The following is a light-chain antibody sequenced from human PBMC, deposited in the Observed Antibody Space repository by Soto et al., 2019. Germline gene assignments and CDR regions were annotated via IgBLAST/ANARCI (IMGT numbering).Light chain of an antibody. Sequence: DIKMTQSPSSVSASVGDRVTITCRASQGIGSWLAWYQQKPGKAPKLMIYSASTLQSGVPSRFSGSGSGTDFTLTISTLQPEDVATYYCQEGNSFPPTFGGGTKVDIK. J-gene: IGKJ4*01. CDR1: QGIGSW. CDR2: SAS. V-gene: IGKV1-12*01. CDR3: QEGNSFPPT.